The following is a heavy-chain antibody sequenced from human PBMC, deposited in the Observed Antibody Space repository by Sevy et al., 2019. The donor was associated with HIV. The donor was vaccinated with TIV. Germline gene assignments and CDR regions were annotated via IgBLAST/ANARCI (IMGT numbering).Heavy chain of an antibody. Sequence: SDTLSLTCPVSGGSITPYYWSWIRQPPGKGLEWIGYIYYSGSTDYNPTLKSRVTISVDTSKNQFSLKLSSVTAADTAVYYCARTGYGGWSSVDYWGQGTLVTVSS. J-gene: IGHJ4*02. CDR3: ARTGYGGWSSVDY. D-gene: IGHD4-17*01. V-gene: IGHV4-59*07. CDR2: IYYSGST. CDR1: GGSITPYY.